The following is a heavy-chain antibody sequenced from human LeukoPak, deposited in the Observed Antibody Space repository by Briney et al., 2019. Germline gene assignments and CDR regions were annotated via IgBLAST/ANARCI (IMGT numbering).Heavy chain of an antibody. CDR1: GFTVSSNY. D-gene: IGHD3-16*02. CDR3: ARGLNYDYVWGSYRLGAFDI. J-gene: IGHJ3*02. CDR2: IYSGGST. V-gene: IGHV3-53*05. Sequence: PGGSLRLSCAASGFTVSSNYMSWVRQAPGKGLEWVSVIYSGGSTYYADSVKGRFTISRDNSKNTLYLQMNSLRAEDTAVYYCARGLNYDYVWGSYRLGAFDIWGQGTMVTVSS.